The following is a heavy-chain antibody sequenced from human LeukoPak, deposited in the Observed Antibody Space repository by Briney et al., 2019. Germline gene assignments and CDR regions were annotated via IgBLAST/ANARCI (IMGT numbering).Heavy chain of an antibody. D-gene: IGHD3-22*01. V-gene: IGHV3-7*01. CDR2: IKQDGSEK. CDR1: GFTFSSYW. CDR3: ARDGWIVVALDAFDI. J-gene: IGHJ3*02. Sequence: PGGSLRLSCAASGFTFSSYWMTWVRQAPGKGLEWVANIKQDGSEKYYVDAVKGRFTISRDNAKNSLYLQMNSLRVEDTAVYYCARDGWIVVALDAFDIWGQGTMVTVSS.